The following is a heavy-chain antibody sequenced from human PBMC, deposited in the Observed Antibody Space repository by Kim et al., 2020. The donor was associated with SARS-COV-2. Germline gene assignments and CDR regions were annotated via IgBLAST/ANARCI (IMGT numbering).Heavy chain of an antibody. J-gene: IGHJ4*02. CDR3: ARDRSYSLDY. CDR2: IKEDESER. Sequence: GGSLRLSCAASGFTFSSDWMSWVRQAPGKGLEWVAKIKEDESERYYVYSVEGRFTISRDNAKNSLYLQMNSLRAEDTGVYYCARDRSYSLDYWGQGTLVTVSS. V-gene: IGHV3-7*01. CDR1: GFTFSSDW. D-gene: IGHD1-26*01.